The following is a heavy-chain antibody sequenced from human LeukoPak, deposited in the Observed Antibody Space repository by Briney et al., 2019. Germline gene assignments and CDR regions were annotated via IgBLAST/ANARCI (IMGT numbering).Heavy chain of an antibody. V-gene: IGHV3-30*03. CDR2: ISYDGSNK. CDR3: ARETSSRYFDF. CDR1: GFTFSNYG. J-gene: IGHJ4*02. Sequence: PGGSLRLSCAASGFTFSNYGMHWVRQAPGKGLEWVAVISYDGSNKYYADSVKGRFTISRDNSKNTLYLQMNSLRSEDTAVYYCARETSSRYFDFWGQGTLLTVSS. D-gene: IGHD6-6*01.